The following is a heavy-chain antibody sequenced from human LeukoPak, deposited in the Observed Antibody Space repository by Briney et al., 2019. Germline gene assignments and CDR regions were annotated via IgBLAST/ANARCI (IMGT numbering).Heavy chain of an antibody. J-gene: IGHJ4*02. V-gene: IGHV4-39*07. CDR2: INHSGST. Sequence: SETLSLTCTVSGGSISSSSYYWSWIRQPPGKGLEWIGEINHSGSTNYNPSLKSRVTISVDTSKNQFSLKLSSVTAADTAVYYCARGQVLPINPYFDYWGQGTLVTVSS. D-gene: IGHD3-10*01. CDR3: ARGQVLPINPYFDY. CDR1: GGSISSSSYY.